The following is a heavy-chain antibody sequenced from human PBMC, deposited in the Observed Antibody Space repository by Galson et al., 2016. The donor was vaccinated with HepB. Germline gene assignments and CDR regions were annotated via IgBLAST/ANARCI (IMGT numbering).Heavy chain of an antibody. J-gene: IGHJ4*02. V-gene: IGHV1-3*01. CDR2: INAANGNT. Sequence: SVKVSCKASGYSFTHYAMHWLRQAPGQRPEWMGWINAANGNTKYSQKFQGRVTIARDTSASTAYMELRSLRSEDTALYYCARAIWFGELLPQPFDNWGQGTLVTVSS. CDR3: ARAIWFGELLPQPFDN. CDR1: GYSFTHYA. D-gene: IGHD3-10*01.